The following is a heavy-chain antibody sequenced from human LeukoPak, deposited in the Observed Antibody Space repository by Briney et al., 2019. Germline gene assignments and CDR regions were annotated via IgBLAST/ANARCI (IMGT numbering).Heavy chain of an antibody. CDR2: INHSGST. V-gene: IGHV4-34*01. J-gene: IGHJ4*02. Sequence: SETLSLTCAVYGGSFSGYYWSWIRQPPGKGLEWIGEINHSGSTNYNPSLKSRVTISVDTSKNQFSLKLSSVTAADTAVYYCARGSRPISWYSLPVFDYWGQGTLVTVSS. CDR3: ARGSRPISWYSLPVFDY. CDR1: GGSFSGYY. D-gene: IGHD6-13*01.